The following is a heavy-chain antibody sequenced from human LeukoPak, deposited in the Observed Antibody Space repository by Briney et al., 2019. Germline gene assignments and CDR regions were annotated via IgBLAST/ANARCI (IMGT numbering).Heavy chain of an antibody. D-gene: IGHD3-3*01. V-gene: IGHV3-48*03. CDR1: GFTFNNYE. Sequence: GGSLRLSCAASGFTFNNYEMNWVRQAPGKGLECVSYISSSGITIYYADSVKGRFTISRDNAKNSLYLQMNSLRAEDTAVYFCARGGFWSGYYNYYGMDVWGQGTTVTVSS. CDR2: ISSSGITI. J-gene: IGHJ6*02. CDR3: ARGGFWSGYYNYYGMDV.